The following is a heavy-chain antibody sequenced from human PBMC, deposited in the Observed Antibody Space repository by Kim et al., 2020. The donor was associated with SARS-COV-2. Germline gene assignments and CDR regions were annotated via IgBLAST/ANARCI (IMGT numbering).Heavy chain of an antibody. Sequence: SVKVSCKASGGTFSSYAISWVRQAPGQGLEWMGGIIPIFGTANYAQKFQGRVTITADESTSTAYMELSSLRSEDTAVYYCARGGADYGDYDESDYWGQGTLVTVSS. CDR3: ARGGADYGDYDESDY. CDR2: IIPIFGTA. CDR1: GGTFSSYA. V-gene: IGHV1-69*13. D-gene: IGHD4-17*01. J-gene: IGHJ4*02.